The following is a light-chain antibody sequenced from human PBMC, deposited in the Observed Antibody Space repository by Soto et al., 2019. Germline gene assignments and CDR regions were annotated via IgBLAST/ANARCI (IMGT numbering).Light chain of an antibody. V-gene: IGLV2-14*03. CDR3: SSYTSSSTPYV. J-gene: IGLJ1*01. CDR2: DVN. Sequence: QSVLTQPASVSGSPGQSITISCTGTSSDVGGYNYVSWYQQHPGKAPKLIIYDVNTRPSGVSTRFSGSKSGNTASLTISGLQAEDESDYYCSSYTSSSTPYVFGTGTKVTVL. CDR1: SSDVGGYNY.